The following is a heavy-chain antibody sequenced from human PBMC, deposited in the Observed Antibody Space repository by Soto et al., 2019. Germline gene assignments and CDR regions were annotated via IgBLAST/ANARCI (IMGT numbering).Heavy chain of an antibody. J-gene: IGHJ3*01. CDR3: ARGGRGSS. D-gene: IGHD6-13*01. V-gene: IGHV4-34*01. CDR1: GGSFSGYY. Sequence: QVQLQQWGAGLLKPSEPLSLTCAVYGGSFSGYYWSWIRQPPGKGLEWIGEINHSGSTNYNPSLKSRVTISVDTSKNQFSLKMSSVTAADTAVYYCARGGRGSSWGQGKMVTFSS. CDR2: INHSGST.